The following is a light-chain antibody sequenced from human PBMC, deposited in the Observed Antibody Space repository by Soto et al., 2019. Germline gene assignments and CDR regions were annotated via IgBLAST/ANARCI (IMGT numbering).Light chain of an antibody. CDR1: QGISNY. J-gene: IGKJ3*01. CDR2: AAS. CDR3: QKYNSAPRT. Sequence: DIQMTQSPSSLSASVGDRVTITCRASQGISNYLAWYQQKPGKVPKLLIYAASTLQSGVPSRFSGSGSGTDFTLTISGLQPEDVATYYCQKYNSAPRTFGPGTKVEIK. V-gene: IGKV1-27*01.